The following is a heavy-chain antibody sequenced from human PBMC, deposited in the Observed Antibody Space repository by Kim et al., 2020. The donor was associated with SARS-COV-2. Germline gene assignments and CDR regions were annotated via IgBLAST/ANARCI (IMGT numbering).Heavy chain of an antibody. CDR3: AKVIDSGASIYWYFDL. J-gene: IGHJ2*01. Sequence: GVSLRLSCAASGFTFSKYGMPWVRQAPGKGLEWVAVVSCDGSIKYYTDSVHGRFTISRYNSEDTLHLQMDSLRPEDTAVDYCAKVIDSGASIYWYFDLWG. V-gene: IGHV3-30*18. CDR2: VSCDGSIK. D-gene: IGHD1-26*01. CDR1: GFTFSKYG.